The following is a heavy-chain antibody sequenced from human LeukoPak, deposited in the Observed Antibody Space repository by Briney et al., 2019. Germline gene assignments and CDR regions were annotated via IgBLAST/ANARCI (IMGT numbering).Heavy chain of an antibody. Sequence: GGSLRLSCAASGFTFSSYAMSWVRQAPEKGLEWVSTISGSGGSTYYTDSVRGRFTISRDNSKNTLYLQMNSLRAEDTAVYYCAELGITMIGGVWGKGTTVTISS. J-gene: IGHJ6*04. V-gene: IGHV3-23*01. D-gene: IGHD3-10*02. CDR3: AELGITMIGGV. CDR1: GFTFSSYA. CDR2: ISGSGGST.